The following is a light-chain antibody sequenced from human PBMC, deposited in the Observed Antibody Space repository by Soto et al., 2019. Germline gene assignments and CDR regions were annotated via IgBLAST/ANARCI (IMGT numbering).Light chain of an antibody. Sequence: DIQMTQSPSTLSASVGDRFSITFRSSESISSWLARDQQKPGKAPKPLIYDGSSFESGVPSRFSGSGSGTDFTLTINSLQPEDFSTYYCQQSYSTPPAFGQGTKVDI. CDR2: DGS. CDR1: ESISSW. J-gene: IGKJ1*01. V-gene: IGKV1-39*01. CDR3: QQSYSTPPA.